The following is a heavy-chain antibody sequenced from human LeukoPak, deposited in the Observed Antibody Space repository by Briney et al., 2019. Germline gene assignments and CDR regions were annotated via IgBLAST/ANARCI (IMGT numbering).Heavy chain of an antibody. Sequence: GGSLRLSCAASGFTFSRSWMSWVRQAPGKGLEWVADINQDGSEKYYVDSVKGRFTISKDNAKNSLYLQMNSLRAEDTAVYYCARDENWGEGTLVTDSS. CDR3: ARDEN. J-gene: IGHJ4*02. V-gene: IGHV3-7*01. CDR1: GFTFSRSW. CDR2: INQDGSEK.